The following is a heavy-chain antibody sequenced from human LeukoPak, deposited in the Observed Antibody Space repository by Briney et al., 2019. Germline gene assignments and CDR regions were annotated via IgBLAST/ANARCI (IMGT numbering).Heavy chain of an antibody. CDR1: GGSISSYY. D-gene: IGHD1-1*01. CDR3: ARHGRGLGIDY. J-gene: IGHJ4*02. Sequence: PSETLSLTCTVSGGSISSYYWSWIRQPPGRGLEWIGYIYYSGSTHYNPSLKSRVTISVDTSKNQFSLKLSSVTAADTAVYYCARHGRGLGIDYWGQGTLVTVSS. V-gene: IGHV4-59*08. CDR2: IYYSGST.